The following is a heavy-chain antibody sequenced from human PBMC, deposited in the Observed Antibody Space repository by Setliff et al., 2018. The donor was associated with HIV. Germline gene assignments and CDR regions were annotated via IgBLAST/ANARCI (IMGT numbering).Heavy chain of an antibody. V-gene: IGHV1-69*13. CDR3: ARVPEIQLSGLVTSWGAFDV. CDR2: IIPLFGVA. D-gene: IGHD3-3*01. CDR1: GDIINRYA. J-gene: IGHJ3*01. Sequence: SVKVSCKASGDIINRYAISWVRQAPGQGLEWMGGIIPLFGVANYAQMFQGRVTFTADESTCTAYMELSSLRSEDTAVYYCARVPEIQLSGLVTSWGAFDVWGQGTRVTVSS.